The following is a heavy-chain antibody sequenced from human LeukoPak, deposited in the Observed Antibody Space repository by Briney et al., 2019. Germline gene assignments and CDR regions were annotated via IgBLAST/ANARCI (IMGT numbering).Heavy chain of an antibody. CDR1: GFTFSTYA. Sequence: GGSLRLSCAASGFTFSTYAMTWVRQAPGKGLEWVSTISGNGGSTYYGDSVKGRFTISRDNSKNTLYLQMNSLRAEDTAVYYCAKDAPSVVVVAAADNFDYWGQGTLVTVSS. V-gene: IGHV3-23*01. CDR2: ISGNGGST. D-gene: IGHD2-15*01. CDR3: AKDAPSVVVVAAADNFDY. J-gene: IGHJ4*02.